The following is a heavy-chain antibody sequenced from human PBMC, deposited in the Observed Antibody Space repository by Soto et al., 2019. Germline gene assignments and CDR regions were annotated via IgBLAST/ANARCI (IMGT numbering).Heavy chain of an antibody. V-gene: IGHV3-7*04. CDR1: GFTFSSYW. J-gene: IGHJ4*02. CDR3: ARGLEWLLYDGFEYYFDY. D-gene: IGHD3-3*01. CDR2: IKQDGSEK. Sequence: GGSLRLSCAASGFTFSSYWMSWVRQAPGKGLEWVANIKQDGSEKYYVDSVKGRFTISRDNAKNSLYLQMNSLRAEDTAVYYCARGLEWLLYDGFEYYFDYWGQGTLVTVSS.